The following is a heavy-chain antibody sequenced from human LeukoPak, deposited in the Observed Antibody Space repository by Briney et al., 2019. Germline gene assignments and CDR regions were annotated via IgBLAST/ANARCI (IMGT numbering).Heavy chain of an antibody. Sequence: GRSLRLSCAASGFTFSTYGMHWVRQAPGKGLEWVAVISYDGSNKFYADSVKGRFTISRDNSKNTLYLQMNSLRGEDTAVYYCAKDCGGTKWELGRDYFDYWGQGTLVTVSS. D-gene: IGHD1-26*01. V-gene: IGHV3-30*18. CDR3: AKDCGGTKWELGRDYFDY. J-gene: IGHJ4*02. CDR1: GFTFSTYG. CDR2: ISYDGSNK.